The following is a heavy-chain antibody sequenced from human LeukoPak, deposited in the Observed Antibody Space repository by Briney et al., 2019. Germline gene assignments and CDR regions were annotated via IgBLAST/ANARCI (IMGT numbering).Heavy chain of an antibody. J-gene: IGHJ4*02. D-gene: IGHD6-19*01. CDR3: ARSLAVAKFFDY. V-gene: IGHV3-30-3*01. CDR2: ISYDGSNK. Sequence: GGSLRLSCAASGFTFSSYAVPWVRQAPGKGLEWVAVISYDGSNKYYADSVKGRFTISRDNSKNTLYLQMNSLRAEDTAVYYCARSLAVAKFFDYWGQGTLVTVSS. CDR1: GFTFSSYA.